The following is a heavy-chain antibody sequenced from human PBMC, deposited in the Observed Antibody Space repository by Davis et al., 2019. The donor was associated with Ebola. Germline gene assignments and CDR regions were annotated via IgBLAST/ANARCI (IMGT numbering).Heavy chain of an antibody. CDR3: ARVNGYGDPDY. J-gene: IGHJ4*02. Sequence: LSLTCAASGFTFSSYGMHWVRQAPGKGLEWVAVIWYDGSNKYYADSVKGRFTISRDNSKNTLYLQMNSLRAEDTAVYYCARVNGYGDPDYWGQGSLVSVSS. D-gene: IGHD4-17*01. V-gene: IGHV3-33*01. CDR2: IWYDGSNK. CDR1: GFTFSSYG.